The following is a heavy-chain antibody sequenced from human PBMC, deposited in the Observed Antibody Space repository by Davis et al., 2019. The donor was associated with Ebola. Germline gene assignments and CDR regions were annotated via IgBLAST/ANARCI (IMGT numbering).Heavy chain of an antibody. CDR3: ARVGSGYDLGYYSYGIDV. J-gene: IGHJ6*02. Sequence: SVKVSCKASAGTFSSYAISWVRQAPGQGLEWMGGIIPIFGRANYAQKFQGRVTITADKSTSTAYMELSSLRSENTAVYYCARVGSGYDLGYYSYGIDVWGQGTTVTVSS. D-gene: IGHD5-12*01. CDR1: AGTFSSYA. V-gene: IGHV1-69*06. CDR2: IIPIFGRA.